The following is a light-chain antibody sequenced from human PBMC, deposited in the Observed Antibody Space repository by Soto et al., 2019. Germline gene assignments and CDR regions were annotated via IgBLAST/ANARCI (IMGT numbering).Light chain of an antibody. V-gene: IGKV3-15*01. CDR2: DAS. CDR3: QQYHNWPIT. Sequence: EIVMTQSPATLSVSPWESATLSCRASQSVSSNLAWHQQKPGQAPRILMYDASTRATGISPRFSGSGSGTEFTLTISSLQSEDFAVYYCQQYHNWPITFGQGTRLEIK. J-gene: IGKJ5*01. CDR1: QSVSSN.